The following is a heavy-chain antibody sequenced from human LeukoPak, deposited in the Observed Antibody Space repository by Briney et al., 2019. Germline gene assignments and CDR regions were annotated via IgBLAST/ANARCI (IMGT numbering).Heavy chain of an antibody. CDR3: AREPTQENYDILTGYYPGNAFDI. CDR1: GGSISSYY. J-gene: IGHJ3*02. Sequence: PSETLSLTCTVSGGSISSYYWSWIRQRPGKGLEWIGYIYYSGSTNYNPSLKSRVTISVDTSKNQFSLKLSSVTAADTAVYYCAREPTQENYDILTGYYPGNAFDIWGQGTMVTVSS. V-gene: IGHV4-59*01. D-gene: IGHD3-9*01. CDR2: IYYSGST.